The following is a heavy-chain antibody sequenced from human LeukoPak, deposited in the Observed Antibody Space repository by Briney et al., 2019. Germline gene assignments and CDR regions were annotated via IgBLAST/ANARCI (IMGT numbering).Heavy chain of an antibody. D-gene: IGHD3-22*01. J-gene: IGHJ4*02. CDR3: TRDILGITMIVVDIDY. CDR1: GFTFGDYA. CDR2: IRSEAYGGTT. V-gene: IGHV3-49*03. Sequence: GGSLRLSCTASGFTFGDYAMSWFRQAPGKGLEWVGFIRSEAYGGTTEYAASVKGRFTISRDDSKSIAYLQMNSLKTEDTAVYYCTRDILGITMIVVDIDYWGQGTLVTVSS.